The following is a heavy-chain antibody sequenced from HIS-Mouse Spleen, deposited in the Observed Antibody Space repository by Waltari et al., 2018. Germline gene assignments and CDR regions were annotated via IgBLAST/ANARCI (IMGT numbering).Heavy chain of an antibody. CDR3: AREVTLTGYFDY. Sequence: EVQLVESGGGLVKPGGSLRLSCVASGFTFSSYSMNWVRQAPGKGLEWVSSISSSSSYIYYADSVKGRFTISRDNAKNSLYLQMNSLRAEDTAVYYCAREVTLTGYFDYWGQGTLVTVSS. CDR1: GFTFSSYS. V-gene: IGHV3-21*01. CDR2: ISSSSSYI. D-gene: IGHD7-27*01. J-gene: IGHJ4*02.